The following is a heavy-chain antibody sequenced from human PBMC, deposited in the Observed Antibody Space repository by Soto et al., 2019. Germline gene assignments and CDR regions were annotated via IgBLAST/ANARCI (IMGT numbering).Heavy chain of an antibody. CDR1: GGSISSGGYY. CDR2: IYYSGST. Sequence: QVQLQESGPGLVKPSQTLSLTCTVSGGSISSGGYYWSWIRQHPGKGLEWIGYIYYSGSTYYNTSLKSRVTISVDTSKNQFSLKLSSVTAADTAVYYCARDTHGSGYYYGMDVWGQGTTVTVSS. CDR3: ARDTHGSGYYYGMDV. J-gene: IGHJ6*02. D-gene: IGHD3-10*01. V-gene: IGHV4-31*03.